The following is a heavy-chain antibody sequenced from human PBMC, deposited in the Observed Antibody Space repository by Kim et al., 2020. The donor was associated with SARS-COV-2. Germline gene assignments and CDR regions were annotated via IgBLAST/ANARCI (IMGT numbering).Heavy chain of an antibody. D-gene: IGHD3-10*01. J-gene: IGHJ4*02. CDR1: GFTFSSYA. CDR2: ISGSGGST. CDR3: AKNAPRIYGSSTDFDY. V-gene: IGHV3-23*01. Sequence: GGSLRLSCAASGFTFSSYAMSWVRQAPGKGLEWVSAISGSGGSTYYADSVKGRFTISRDNSKNTLYLQMNSLRAEDTAVYYCAKNAPRIYGSSTDFDYWGQGTLVTVSS.